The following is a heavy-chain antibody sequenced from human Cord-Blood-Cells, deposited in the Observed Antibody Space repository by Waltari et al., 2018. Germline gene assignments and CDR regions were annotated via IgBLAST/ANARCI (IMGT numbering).Heavy chain of an antibody. Sequence: QVQLVQSGAEVKKPGSSVKVSCKASGGTFSSYAISWVRPAPGQGLEWMGRIIPILGIANYAQKFQGRVTITADKSTSTAYMELSSLRSEDTAVYYCARDNDFWSGYYFDYWGQGTLVTVSS. CDR2: IIPILGIA. J-gene: IGHJ4*02. V-gene: IGHV1-69*09. D-gene: IGHD3-3*01. CDR3: ARDNDFWSGYYFDY. CDR1: GGTFSSYA.